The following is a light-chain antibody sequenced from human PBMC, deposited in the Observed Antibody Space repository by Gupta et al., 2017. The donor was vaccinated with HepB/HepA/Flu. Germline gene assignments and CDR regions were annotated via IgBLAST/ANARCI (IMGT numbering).Light chain of an antibody. Sequence: EIVLSQSPATLSLSPRESATLSCRASQSVSSYLAWYQQKPGQAPRLLIYDASNRATGIPARFSGSGSGTDFTLTISSLEPEDFAVYYCQQRSNWPLSLTFGGGTKVEIK. V-gene: IGKV3-11*01. CDR3: QQRSNWPLSLT. J-gene: IGKJ4*01. CDR1: QSVSSY. CDR2: DAS.